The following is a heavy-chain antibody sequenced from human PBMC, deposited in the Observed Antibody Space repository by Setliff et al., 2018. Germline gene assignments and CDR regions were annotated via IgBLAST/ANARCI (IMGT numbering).Heavy chain of an antibody. V-gene: IGHV3-23*01. Sequence: GESLRLSCAASGFIFSNYAMNWVRQAPGKGLGWVSAISISGSYIDYADSVKGRFTISRDNARDTVYLQMNSLRADDTAVYYCAKDITSNGFDAFDVWGQGTLVTVSS. D-gene: IGHD3-16*01. CDR1: GFIFSNYA. J-gene: IGHJ3*01. CDR3: AKDITSNGFDAFDV. CDR2: ISISGSYI.